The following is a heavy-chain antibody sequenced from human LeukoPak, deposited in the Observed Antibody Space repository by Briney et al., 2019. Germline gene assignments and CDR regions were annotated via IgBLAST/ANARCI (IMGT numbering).Heavy chain of an antibody. Sequence: RASETLSLTGTVSGGSISSYYWSWIRQPPGKGLEWIGYIYYSGSTNYNPSLKSRVTISVDTSKNQFSLKLSSVTAADTAVYYCAREGPYYYGSGIDYWGQGTLVTVSS. CDR1: GGSISSYY. CDR3: AREGPYYYGSGIDY. D-gene: IGHD3-10*01. J-gene: IGHJ4*02. CDR2: IYYSGST. V-gene: IGHV4-59*01.